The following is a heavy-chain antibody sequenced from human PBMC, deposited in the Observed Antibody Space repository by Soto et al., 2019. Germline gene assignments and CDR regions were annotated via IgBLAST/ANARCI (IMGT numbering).Heavy chain of an antibody. CDR2: IKSRIAGGTT. CDR3: AKDSTHTFCDGVPCSSVQTKSLDS. V-gene: IGHV3-15*01. Sequence: EVQLVESGGGLVKPGGSLRLSCSASGFTFRNGWMSWVRQAQWKGREWGGRIKSRIAGGTTDYSAPVKGRFSISRDDSNDILSLKMNSTITEETPVYYCAKDSTHTFCDGVPCSSVQTKSLDSWGQGTLVTVSS. D-gene: IGHD2-21*01. CDR1: GFTFRNGW. J-gene: IGHJ5*01.